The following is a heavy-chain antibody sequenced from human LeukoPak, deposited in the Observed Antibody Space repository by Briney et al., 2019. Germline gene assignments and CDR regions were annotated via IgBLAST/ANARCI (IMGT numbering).Heavy chain of an antibody. CDR3: ARVSLDFYDRSGYYYFDY. Sequence: PSETLSLTCTVTGGSMSTYYWSWIRQPPGKGLEWIGYIYYSGSTSYSPSLKSRVTMSVDTSKNQFSLNLRSVTAADTAVYYCARVSLDFYDRSGYYYFDYWGQGTLATVSS. CDR1: GGSMSTYY. CDR2: IYYSGST. V-gene: IGHV4-59*01. D-gene: IGHD3-22*01. J-gene: IGHJ4*02.